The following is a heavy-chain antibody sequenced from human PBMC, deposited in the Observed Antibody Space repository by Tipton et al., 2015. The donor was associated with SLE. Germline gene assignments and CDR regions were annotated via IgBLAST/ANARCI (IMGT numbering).Heavy chain of an antibody. D-gene: IGHD3-3*02. CDR2: IYYSGST. CDR3: ARRRAISAVDV. V-gene: IGHV4-39*07. J-gene: IGHJ6*02. Sequence: TLSLTCTVSGGSISSSSYYWGWIRQPPGKGLEWIGSIYYSGSTYYNPSLKSRVTISVDTSKNQFSLKLSSVTAADTAVYYCARRRAISAVDVWGQGTTVTVSS. CDR1: GGSISSSSYY.